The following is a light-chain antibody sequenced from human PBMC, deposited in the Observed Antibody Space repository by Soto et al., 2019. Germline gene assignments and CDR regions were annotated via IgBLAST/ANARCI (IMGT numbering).Light chain of an antibody. CDR2: SAS. CDR3: QQYNTWPRT. J-gene: IGKJ1*01. Sequence: EIVMTQSPASLSVSPGERATLSCRASQSVRGNLAWYQQKPGQAPRLLIYSASTRATGIPARFSGSGSGTEFTLTISRLQSEDFAVYYCQQYNTWPRTFGQGTKVETK. CDR1: QSVRGN. V-gene: IGKV3-15*01.